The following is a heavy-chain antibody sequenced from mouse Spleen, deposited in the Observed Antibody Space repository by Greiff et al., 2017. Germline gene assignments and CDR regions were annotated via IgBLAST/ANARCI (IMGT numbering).Heavy chain of an antibody. J-gene: IGHJ1*03. V-gene: IGHV1-15*01. CDR3: TRRELGSSPYWYFDV. D-gene: IGHD1-1*01. CDR1: GYTFTDYE. Sequence: VQLQESGAELVRPGASVTLSCKASGYTFTDYEMHWVKQTPVHGLEWIGAIDPETGGTAYNQKFKGKAILTADKSSSTAYMELRSLTSEDSAVYYCTRRELGSSPYWYFDVWGTGTTVTVSS. CDR2: IDPETGGT.